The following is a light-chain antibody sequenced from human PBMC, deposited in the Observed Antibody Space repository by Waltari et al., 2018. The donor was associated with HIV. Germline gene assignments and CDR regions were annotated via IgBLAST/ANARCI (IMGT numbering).Light chain of an antibody. J-gene: IGLJ1*01. CDR2: EVS. CDR1: SSDVGGYNY. Sequence: QSALTQPASVSGSPGQSITISCTGTSSDVGGYNYVSWYQQNPGKAPKLMIFEVSNRPSGVSNRFSGSKSGNTASLTISGLQAEDEADYYCSSYTSTSLYVFGTGTKVTVL. V-gene: IGLV2-14*01. CDR3: SSYTSTSLYV.